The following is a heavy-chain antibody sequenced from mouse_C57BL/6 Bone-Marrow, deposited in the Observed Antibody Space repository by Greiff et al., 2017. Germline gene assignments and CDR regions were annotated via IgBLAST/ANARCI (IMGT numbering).Heavy chain of an antibody. CDR2: INPSSGYT. J-gene: IGHJ2*01. V-gene: IGHV1-4*01. Sequence: QVQLQQSGAELARPGASVTMSCTASGYTFTSYTMHWVKQRPGQGLEWIGYINPSSGYTKYNQKFKDKATLTADKSSSTAYMQLSSLTSEDSAVYYCASGTFYFDYWGQGTTLTVSS. CDR1: GYTFTSYT. CDR3: ASGTFYFDY. D-gene: IGHD1-1*02.